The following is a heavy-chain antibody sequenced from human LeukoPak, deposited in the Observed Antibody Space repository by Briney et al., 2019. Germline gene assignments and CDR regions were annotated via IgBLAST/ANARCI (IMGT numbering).Heavy chain of an antibody. CDR1: GGTFSSYA. V-gene: IGHV1-69*05. J-gene: IGHJ4*02. CDR3: ARARGGYTLEYYFDY. CDR2: IIPIFGTA. D-gene: IGHD5-24*01. Sequence: ASVKVSCKASGGTFSSYAISWVRQAPGQGLEWMGGIIPIFGTANYAQKFQGRVTITTDESTSTAYMELSSLRSEDTAVYYCARARGGYTLEYYFDYWGQGTLVTVSS.